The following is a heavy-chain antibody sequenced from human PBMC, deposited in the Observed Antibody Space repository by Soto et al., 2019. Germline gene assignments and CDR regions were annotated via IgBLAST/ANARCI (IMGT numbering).Heavy chain of an antibody. CDR2: ISGSGGST. V-gene: IGHV3-23*01. CDR1: GFTFSSYA. J-gene: IGHJ4*02. Sequence: PGGSLRLSCAASGFTFSSYAMSWVRQAPGKGLEWVSAISGSGGSTYYADSVKGRFTISRDNSKNTLYLQMNTLRAEDTAVYYCAKDNLYRSVGATSFAYWGQGTLVTVSS. D-gene: IGHD1-26*01. CDR3: AKDNLYRSVGATSFAY.